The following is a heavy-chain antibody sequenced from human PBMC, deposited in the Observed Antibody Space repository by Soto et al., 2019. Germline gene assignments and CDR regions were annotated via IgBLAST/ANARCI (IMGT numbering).Heavy chain of an antibody. CDR1: GGTLSSYA. J-gene: IGHJ6*02. CDR3: ARYTIFGVVPDYYYGMDV. CDR2: IIPIFGTA. D-gene: IGHD3-3*01. Sequence: GASVKVSCKASGGTLSSYAISWVRQAPGQGLEWMGGIIPIFGTANYAQKFQGRVTITADESTSTAYMELSSLRSEDTAVYYCARYTIFGVVPDYYYGMDVWGQGTTVTVSS. V-gene: IGHV1-69*13.